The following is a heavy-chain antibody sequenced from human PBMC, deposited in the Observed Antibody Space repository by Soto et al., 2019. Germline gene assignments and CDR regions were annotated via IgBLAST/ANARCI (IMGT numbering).Heavy chain of an antibody. CDR3: VKAGCYSSSSTSFDY. CDR1: GFTFSSYG. Sequence: QVQLVESGGGVVQPGRSLRLSCAASGFTFSSYGMHWVRQAPGKGLEWVAVISYDGSNKLYADSVKGRFTISRDNSKNTPYLQMSSLRAEETAVYYVVKAGCYSSSSTSFDYWGQGTLGTVSS. V-gene: IGHV3-30*18. CDR2: ISYDGSNK. D-gene: IGHD6-6*01. J-gene: IGHJ4*02.